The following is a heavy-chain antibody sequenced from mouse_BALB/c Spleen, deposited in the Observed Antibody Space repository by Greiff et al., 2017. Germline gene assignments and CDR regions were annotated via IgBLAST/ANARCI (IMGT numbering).Heavy chain of an antibody. J-gene: IGHJ1*01. CDR3: AGTYRYDDGDWYLDD. V-gene: IGHV1S81*02. Sequence: QVQLQQPGADLVKPGASVKLSCTASGYTFTSYWMHWVNQRPGQGLEWIGEINPSNGRTNYNEKFKSKATLTVDKSSSTAYVQLSSLTSEDSAVYYCAGTYRYDDGDWYLDDWGAGTTVTVSS. CDR1: GYTFTSYW. D-gene: IGHD2-14*01. CDR2: INPSNGRT.